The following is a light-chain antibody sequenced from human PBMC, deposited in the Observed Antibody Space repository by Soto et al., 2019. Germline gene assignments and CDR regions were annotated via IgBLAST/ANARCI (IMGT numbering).Light chain of an antibody. CDR3: MQQTQFPLT. V-gene: IGKV2-24*01. CDR2: KIS. CDR1: QGIGDT. J-gene: IGKJ5*01. Sequence: VMRQSPATLSVSPGEGATLSCRASQGIGDTLAWYQHKPGQPPRVLIYKISNRFSGVPDRFSGSGAGTDFTLAISRVEAEDVGVYYCMQQTQFPLTFGQGTRLEIK.